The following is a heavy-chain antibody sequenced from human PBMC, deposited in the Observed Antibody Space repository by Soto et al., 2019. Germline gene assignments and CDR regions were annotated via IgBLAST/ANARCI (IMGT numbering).Heavy chain of an antibody. V-gene: IGHV3-23*01. D-gene: IGHD4-17*01. CDR2: LSGSGVRT. CDR3: TKDYGTVNLNWFDP. CDR1: GFTFSSYA. Sequence: VQLLESGGGLVQPGGSLRLSCAASGFTFSSYAMNWVRQAPGKGLEWVSALSGSGVRTYYADSVKGRFTISRDNAKNTLYLQMNSLRAEDTAVYYCTKDYGTVNLNWFDPWGQGTLVTVSS. J-gene: IGHJ5*02.